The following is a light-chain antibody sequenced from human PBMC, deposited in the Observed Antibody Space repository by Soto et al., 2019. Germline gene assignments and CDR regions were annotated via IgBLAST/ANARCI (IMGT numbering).Light chain of an antibody. CDR1: QGISSY. J-gene: IGKJ1*01. CDR3: QKYYSFPWT. Sequence: AIQLTHSPSSLSASVVDRVTITFRASQGISSYLAWYQQKPGKAPELLIYAASTLQSGVPSRFSGSGSGTDFTLTISCLQSEDFATYYCQKYYSFPWTCGQGNKGDIK. V-gene: IGKV1-8*01. CDR2: AAS.